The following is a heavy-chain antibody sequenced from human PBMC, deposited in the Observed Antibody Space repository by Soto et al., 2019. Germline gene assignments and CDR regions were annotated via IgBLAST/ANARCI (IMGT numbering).Heavy chain of an antibody. V-gene: IGHV1-2*02. CDR3: ARPPGYISDWYYFDL. D-gene: IGHD3-9*01. CDR1: GYNFIDFH. Sequence: QVQLVQSGAEVKKPGASVKVSCEASGYNFIDFHIHWVRQAPGQGFEWMGRISPKSGGTNYAQKFEGRVTMTWDTSLNTAYMELSSLKSDYTAVYYCARPPGYISDWYYFDLWGQGTRVTVS. CDR2: ISPKSGGT. J-gene: IGHJ4*02.